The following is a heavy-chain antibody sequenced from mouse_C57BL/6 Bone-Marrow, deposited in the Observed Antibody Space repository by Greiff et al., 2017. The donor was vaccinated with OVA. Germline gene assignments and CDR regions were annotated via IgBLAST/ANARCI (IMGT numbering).Heavy chain of an antibody. CDR1: GYTFTSYW. CDR3: ARGVGNYYGKEFDY. V-gene: IGHV1-72*01. CDR2: IDPNSGGS. Sequence: QQSCTASGYTFTSYWMHWVTQRSGRGLEWIGRIDPNSGGSKYNEKFMSKATLTVDKPSSTAYKQLSSLTSEDSAVYYYARGVGNYYGKEFDYWGQGTTLTVSS. D-gene: IGHD1-1*01. J-gene: IGHJ2*01.